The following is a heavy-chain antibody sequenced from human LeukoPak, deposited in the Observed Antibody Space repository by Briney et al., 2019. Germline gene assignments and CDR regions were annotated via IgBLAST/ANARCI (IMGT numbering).Heavy chain of an antibody. Sequence: SETLSLTCTVSGGSLSSGGYYWSWIRQPPGKGLEWIGYIYHSGSTYYNPSLKSRVTISVDTSKNQFSLKLSSVAAADTAVYYCAREREWELPRDAFDIWGQGAMVTVSS. CDR1: GGSLSSGGYY. D-gene: IGHD1-26*01. CDR2: IYHSGST. V-gene: IGHV4-30-2*01. CDR3: AREREWELPRDAFDI. J-gene: IGHJ3*02.